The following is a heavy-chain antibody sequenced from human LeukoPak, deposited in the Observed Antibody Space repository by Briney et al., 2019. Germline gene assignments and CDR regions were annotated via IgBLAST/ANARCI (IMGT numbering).Heavy chain of an antibody. J-gene: IGHJ6*03. Sequence: GGSLRLSCAASGFTFTNYAMSWVRQAPGKRLEWVSGISASGGSTYYADSVNGRFTISRDNTKNTLYLQMNSLRGEDTAVYYCAKVGYLVYYYYYMDVWGKGTTVTVSS. V-gene: IGHV3-23*01. CDR3: AKVGYLVYYYYYMDV. CDR2: ISASGGST. CDR1: GFTFTNYA. D-gene: IGHD5-18*01.